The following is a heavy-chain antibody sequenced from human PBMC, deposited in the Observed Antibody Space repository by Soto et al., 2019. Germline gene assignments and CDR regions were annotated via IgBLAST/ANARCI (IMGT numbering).Heavy chain of an antibody. Sequence: QVQLVQSGAEVKKPGSSVKVSCKASGGTFSSYAISWVRQAPGQGLESMGGIIPIFGTANYAQKFQGRVTITADESTSTAYRALSSLRSEDTAVYYCARTPGTTTIIERWFGPWGQGTLVTVSS. V-gene: IGHV1-69*01. CDR2: IIPIFGTA. J-gene: IGHJ5*02. CDR3: ARTPGTTTIIERWFGP. CDR1: GGTFSSYA. D-gene: IGHD3-22*01.